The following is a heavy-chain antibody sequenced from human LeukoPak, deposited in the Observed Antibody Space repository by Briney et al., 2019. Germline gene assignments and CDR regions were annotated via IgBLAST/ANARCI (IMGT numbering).Heavy chain of an antibody. Sequence: SETLSLTYTLSGGSISSHYWRWIRQPPGKGLEGIGYIYYSGRTNYNPSLTSRVTISVDTSKNQFSLKLSSVTAADTAVYYCARHIPGSGSYYNGVRYYYGMDVWGQGTTVTVSS. CDR1: GGSISSHY. CDR2: IYYSGRT. J-gene: IGHJ6*02. CDR3: ARHIPGSGSYYNGVRYYYGMDV. D-gene: IGHD3-10*01. V-gene: IGHV4-59*08.